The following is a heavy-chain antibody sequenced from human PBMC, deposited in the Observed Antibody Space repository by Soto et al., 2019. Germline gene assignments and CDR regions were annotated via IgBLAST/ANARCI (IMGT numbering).Heavy chain of an antibody. Sequence: QVQLVQSGAEVKKPGASVKVSCKASGYTFTGYDMHWVRHAPGQGLEWMGWINPNSGGTNYAQKFQGWVTMTRDTSVSTAYMELSRLRSDDTAVYYCARDARGDEAPMDYWGQGTLVTVSS. D-gene: IGHD3-10*01. CDR2: INPNSGGT. J-gene: IGHJ4*02. CDR1: GYTFTGYD. CDR3: ARDARGDEAPMDY. V-gene: IGHV1-2*04.